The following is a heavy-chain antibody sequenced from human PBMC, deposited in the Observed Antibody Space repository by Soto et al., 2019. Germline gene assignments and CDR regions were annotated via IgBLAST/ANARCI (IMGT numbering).Heavy chain of an antibody. CDR3: ARDSRGYRNSRSVLFDY. CDR1: GGAFSTYA. D-gene: IGHD5-18*01. CDR2: IIPIVGTT. V-gene: IGHV1-69*06. J-gene: IGHJ4*02. Sequence: GASVKVSCKTSGGAFSTYAINWVRQAPGQGLEWMGGIIPIVGTTNYAQKFQGRVTITADTSTSTAYMELSSLRSEDTAVYYCARDSRGYRNSRSVLFDYWGQGTLVTVSS.